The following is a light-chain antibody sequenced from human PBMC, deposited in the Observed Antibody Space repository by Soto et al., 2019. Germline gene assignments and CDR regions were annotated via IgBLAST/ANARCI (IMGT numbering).Light chain of an antibody. Sequence: DIQMTQSPSSLSASVGDRVTITCRASQGIRDALGWYQQKPGKAPKHLIYAASSLQSGVPSRFSASGSGTEFTLTISSLQPEDFATYYCLQHNSYPQTFGQGTKVEIK. CDR2: AAS. CDR1: QGIRDA. CDR3: LQHNSYPQT. V-gene: IGKV1-17*01. J-gene: IGKJ1*01.